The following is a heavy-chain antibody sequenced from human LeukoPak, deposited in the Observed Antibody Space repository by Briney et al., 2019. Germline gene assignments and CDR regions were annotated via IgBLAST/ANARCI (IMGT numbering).Heavy chain of an antibody. V-gene: IGHV3-23*01. CDR2: ITSSGDGT. D-gene: IGHD3-22*01. Sequence: PGGSLRLSCAASGFTFSIYAMSWVRQAPAKGLQWVSSITSSGDGTYYADSVKGRFTISRDNSENMLYLQMNSLRVEDTAVYFCAKDRPNYYGSNGHYYRRDGDYWGQGTLVTVSS. J-gene: IGHJ4*02. CDR1: GFTFSIYA. CDR3: AKDRPNYYGSNGHYYRRDGDY.